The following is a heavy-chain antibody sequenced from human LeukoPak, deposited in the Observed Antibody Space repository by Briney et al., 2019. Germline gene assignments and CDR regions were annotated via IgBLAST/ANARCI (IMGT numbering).Heavy chain of an antibody. D-gene: IGHD6-19*01. CDR3: ARDGAVAGQFDY. J-gene: IGHJ4*02. V-gene: IGHV1-18*01. CDR1: GYTFTSYG. CDR2: ISAYNGNT. Sequence: ASVKLSCKASGYTFTSYGISWVRQAPGQGLEWMGWISAYNGNTNYAQNLQGRVTMTTDTSTSTAHMELRSLRFDDTAVYYCARDGAVAGQFDYWGQGTLVTVSS.